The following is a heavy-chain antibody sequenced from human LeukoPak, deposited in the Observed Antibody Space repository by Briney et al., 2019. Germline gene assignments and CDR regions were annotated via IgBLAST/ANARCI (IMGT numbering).Heavy chain of an antibody. D-gene: IGHD5-18*01. Sequence: PGGSLRLSCAASGFTFSSYAMHWVRQAPGKGLEWVAVIPYDGSNKYYADSVKGRFTISRDNSKNTLCLQMNSLRAEDTAVYCCARPVAGHTYGHFDYWGQGALVTVSS. CDR2: IPYDGSNK. CDR1: GFTFSSYA. J-gene: IGHJ4*02. CDR3: ARPVAGHTYGHFDY. V-gene: IGHV3-30-3*01.